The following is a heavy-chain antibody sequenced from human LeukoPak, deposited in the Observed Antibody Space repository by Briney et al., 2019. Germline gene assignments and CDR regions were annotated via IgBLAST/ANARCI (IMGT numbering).Heavy chain of an antibody. CDR3: ARDPTIQLWLRAFDI. Sequence: PSETLSLTCTVSGGSISSSSYYWGWIRQPPGKGLEWIGSIYYSGSTYYNPSLKSRVTISVDTSKNQFSLKLSSVTAADTAVYYCARDPTIQLWLRAFDIWGQGTMVTVSS. J-gene: IGHJ3*02. D-gene: IGHD5-18*01. CDR2: IYYSGST. CDR1: GGSISSSSYY. V-gene: IGHV4-39*07.